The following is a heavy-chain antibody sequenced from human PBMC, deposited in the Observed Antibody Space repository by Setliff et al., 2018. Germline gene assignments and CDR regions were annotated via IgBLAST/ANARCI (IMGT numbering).Heavy chain of an antibody. CDR2: ISSYNDVT. V-gene: IGHV1-18*01. CDR3: ARINFYVSSGFYYASDY. J-gene: IGHJ4*02. D-gene: IGHD3-22*01. CDR1: GYIFKSYG. Sequence: ASVKVSCKASGYIFKSYGISWVRQAPGQGLEWMGWISSYNDVTNYAQSFQGRVTMTTDTSTSTAYMELKDLTSDDTALYYCARINFYVSSGFYYASDYWGQGTMVTVS.